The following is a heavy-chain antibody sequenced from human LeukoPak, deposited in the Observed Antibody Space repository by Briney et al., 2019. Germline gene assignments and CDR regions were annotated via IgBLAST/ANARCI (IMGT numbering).Heavy chain of an antibody. D-gene: IGHD6-19*01. Sequence: GGSLRLSCAASGVTFSSYEMNWVRQAPGKGLEWVSYISSSGSPIYYADAVEGRFTISRDNAKNSLYLQMNSLRAEDTAVYYCVLRGAVAAADFWGQGTLVTVSS. CDR2: ISSSGSPI. J-gene: IGHJ4*02. CDR3: VLRGAVAAADF. CDR1: GVTFSSYE. V-gene: IGHV3-48*03.